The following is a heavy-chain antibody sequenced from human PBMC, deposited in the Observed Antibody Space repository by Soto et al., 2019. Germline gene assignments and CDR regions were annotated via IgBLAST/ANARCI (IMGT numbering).Heavy chain of an antibody. CDR3: ARDTNGLHY. Sequence: EVQLVESGGGLVQPGGSLRLSCAASGLIFSHYKMHCVRQAPGKGLVWVSRINTDGSITDYADSVKGRFTVSRDNAKNTMYLQMNSLTADDTAVYYCARDTNGLHYWGQGTLVTVS. D-gene: IGHD2-8*01. V-gene: IGHV3-74*01. CDR2: INTDGSIT. J-gene: IGHJ4*02. CDR1: GLIFSHYK.